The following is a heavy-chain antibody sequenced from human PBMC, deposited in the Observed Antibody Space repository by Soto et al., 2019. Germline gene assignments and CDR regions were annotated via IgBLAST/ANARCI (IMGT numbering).Heavy chain of an antibody. CDR3: ARHGYSSSWFLP. V-gene: IGHV4-39*01. D-gene: IGHD2-2*03. CDR2: IYYSGST. CDR1: GGSISSSSYY. Sequence: SETLSLTCTVSGGSISSSSYYWGWIRQPPGKGLEWIGSIYYSGSTYYNPSLKSRVTISVDTSKNQFSMKLSSVTAANTAVYYCARHGYSSSWFLPWGQGTLVT. J-gene: IGHJ5*02.